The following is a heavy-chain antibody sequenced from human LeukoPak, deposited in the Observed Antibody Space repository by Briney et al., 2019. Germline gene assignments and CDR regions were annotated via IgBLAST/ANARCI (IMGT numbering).Heavy chain of an antibody. CDR1: GFTFSSYA. D-gene: IGHD4-23*01. CDR3: AKGDDYGANTRLPKYNWFDP. CDR2: IRYDGNNK. Sequence: GGSLRLSCAASGFTFSSYAMHWVRQAPGKGLEGVAFIRYDGNNKNYADSAKGRFTISRDNSKDTLYLQMNSLRAEDTAVYYCAKGDDYGANTRLPKYNWFDPWGQGTLVTVSS. J-gene: IGHJ5*02. V-gene: IGHV3-30*02.